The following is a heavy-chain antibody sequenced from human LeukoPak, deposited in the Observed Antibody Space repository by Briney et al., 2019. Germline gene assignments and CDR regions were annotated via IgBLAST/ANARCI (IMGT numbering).Heavy chain of an antibody. V-gene: IGHV5-51*01. D-gene: IGHD3-22*01. CDR3: ARLGMYYYDSSGYQENWFDP. J-gene: IGHJ5*02. Sequence: GESLKISCKGSGYDFASFWIGWVRQKPGKGLEWMGLVHLGDSDIRYSPSFQGHVTISADESITTAYLQWDTLTASDTGMYYCARLGMYYYDSSGYQENWFDPWGQGTLVTVSS. CDR2: VHLGDSDI. CDR1: GYDFASFW.